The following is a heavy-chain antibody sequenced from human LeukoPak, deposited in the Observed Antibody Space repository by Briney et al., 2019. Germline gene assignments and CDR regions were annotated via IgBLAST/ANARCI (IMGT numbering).Heavy chain of an antibody. CDR2: INKDGSQK. CDR1: GITFSNYY. CDR3: ASGGGYLVDY. V-gene: IGHV3-7*01. D-gene: IGHD5-18*01. J-gene: IGHJ4*02. Sequence: GGSLRLSCGASGITFSNYYMTWVRHAPGRGLEWVANINKDGSQKHYVDSVRGRFTISRDDAKKSLYLEMNNLRADDTAVYYCASGGGYLVDYWGQGTLVTVSS.